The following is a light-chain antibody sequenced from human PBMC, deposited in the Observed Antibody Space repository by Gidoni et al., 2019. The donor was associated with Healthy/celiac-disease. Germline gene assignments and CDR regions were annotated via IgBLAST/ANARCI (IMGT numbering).Light chain of an antibody. CDR1: QSISSY. Sequence: DIQMTQSPSSLSASEGDRVTITCRASQSISSYLTWYQQKPGKAPKLLIYAASSLQSGVPSRCSGSGSGTDFTLTISSLQPEDFATYYCQQSYSTLWTFGPGTKVDIK. CDR3: QQSYSTLWT. V-gene: IGKV1-39*01. CDR2: AAS. J-gene: IGKJ3*01.